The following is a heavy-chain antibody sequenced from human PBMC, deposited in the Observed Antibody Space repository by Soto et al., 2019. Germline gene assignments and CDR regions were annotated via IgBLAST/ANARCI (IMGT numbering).Heavy chain of an antibody. CDR3: ARERAVAGFDY. CDR1: GYTFTSYD. Sequence: QVQLVQSGAEVKKPGASVKVSCKASGYTFTSYDINWVRQATGQGLEWMGWMNPNTGNTGYAQNFQGRVTMTRNTSITTAYMELSSLRAEDTAVYYCARERAVAGFDYWGQGTLVTVSS. CDR2: MNPNTGNT. D-gene: IGHD6-19*01. V-gene: IGHV1-8*01. J-gene: IGHJ4*02.